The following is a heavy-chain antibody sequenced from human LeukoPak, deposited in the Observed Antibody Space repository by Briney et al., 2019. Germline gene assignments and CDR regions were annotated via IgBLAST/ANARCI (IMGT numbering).Heavy chain of an antibody. CDR3: ARAKIGIAVAGTPLLLDY. CDR2: INSDGGST. CDR1: GFTFSSYW. J-gene: IGHJ4*02. D-gene: IGHD6-19*01. Sequence: TGGSLRLSCAASGFTFSSYWMHWVRQAPGKGLVWVSRINSDGGSTSYADSVKGRFTISRDNAQNTLYMQMNSLRAEDTAVYYCARAKIGIAVAGTPLLLDYWGQGTLVTVSS. V-gene: IGHV3-74*01.